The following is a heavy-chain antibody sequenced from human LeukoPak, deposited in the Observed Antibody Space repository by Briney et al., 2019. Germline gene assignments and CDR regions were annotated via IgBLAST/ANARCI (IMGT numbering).Heavy chain of an antibody. CDR3: ARGRAAVGGTGNAFDI. CDR2: MNPNSGNT. Sequence: ASVTVSFKASVYTVTSYVINWLRRATGQGVGGVGLMNPNSGNTGYAQKFQGRVTMTRHNTIRTDYMEMSSLRSEDTAVYYCARGRAAVGGTGNAFDIWGQGTMVTVSS. V-gene: IGHV1-8*01. J-gene: IGHJ3*02. D-gene: IGHD6-19*01. CDR1: VYTVTSYV.